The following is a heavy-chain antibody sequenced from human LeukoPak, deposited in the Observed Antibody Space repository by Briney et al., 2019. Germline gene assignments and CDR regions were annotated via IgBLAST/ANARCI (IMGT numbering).Heavy chain of an antibody. D-gene: IGHD2-15*01. CDR1: GGSISSSNW. CDR3: AGMRGIPLQVVPTSYYYYGMDV. J-gene: IGHJ6*02. CDR2: IYYSGST. Sequence: MASGTLSLTCAVSGGSISSSNWWSWVRQPPGKGLEWIGYIYYSGSTNYNPSLKSRVTISVDTSKNQFSLKLSSVTAADTAVYYCAGMRGIPLQVVPTSYYYYGMDVWGQGTTVTVSS. V-gene: IGHV4-4*02.